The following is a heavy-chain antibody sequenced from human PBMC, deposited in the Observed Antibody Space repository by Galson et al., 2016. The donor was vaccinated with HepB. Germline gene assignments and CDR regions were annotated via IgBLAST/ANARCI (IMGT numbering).Heavy chain of an antibody. J-gene: IGHJ4*02. D-gene: IGHD2-8*01. V-gene: IGHV4-59*01. CDR1: GGSISGYY. Sequence: SETLSLTCTVSGGSISGYYWDWIRQSPGKGLEWIGYMYYTGDGTHNPSLKSRVTMSVDTSKNQFSLTLMSVTAADTAVYYCARRGVLMGTYCFDLWGQGTLVTVSS. CDR2: MYYTGDG. CDR3: ARRGVLMGTYCFDL.